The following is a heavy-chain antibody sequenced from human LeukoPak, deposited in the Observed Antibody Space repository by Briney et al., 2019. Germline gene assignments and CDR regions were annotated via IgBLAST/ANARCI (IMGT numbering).Heavy chain of an antibody. CDR1: GFTFSIYS. CDR2: ISSSSSYI. J-gene: IGHJ4*02. V-gene: IGHV3-21*01. CDR3: ARDRESSSWFDY. Sequence: GGSLRLSCAASGFTFSIYSMNWVRQAPGKGLEWVSSISSSSSYIYYADSVKGRFTISRDNAKNSLYLQMNSLRAEDTAVYYCARDRESSSWFDYWGQGTLVTVSA. D-gene: IGHD6-13*01.